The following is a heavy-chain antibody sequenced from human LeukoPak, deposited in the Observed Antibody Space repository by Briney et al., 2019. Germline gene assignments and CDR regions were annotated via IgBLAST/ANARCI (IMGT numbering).Heavy chain of an antibody. D-gene: IGHD2-2*01. Sequence: SETLSLTCTVSGDSVRSDRYFWNWIRQPAGEGLEWIGSFYTGRSPYYNPSLKSRVTISVDTSKNQFSLKLSSVTAADTAVYYCASLGYCSSTSCKRNWFDPWGQGTLVTVSS. V-gene: IGHV4-61*10. CDR2: FYTGRSP. J-gene: IGHJ5*02. CDR3: ASLGYCSSTSCKRNWFDP. CDR1: GDSVRSDRYF.